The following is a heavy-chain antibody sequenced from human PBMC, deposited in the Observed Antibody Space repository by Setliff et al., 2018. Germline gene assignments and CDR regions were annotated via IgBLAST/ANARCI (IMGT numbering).Heavy chain of an antibody. CDR1: GYTFTGYY. V-gene: IGHV1-2*06. CDR3: ASGLNWLSSTEFDY. CDR2: INPNSGGT. Sequence: ASVKVSCKASGYTFTGYYMHWVRQAPGQGLEWMGRINPNSGGTNYAQKFQGRVTMTRDTSISTAYMELSRLRSDDTAVYYCASGLNWLSSTEFDYWGQGTLVTVSS. D-gene: IGHD1-20*01. J-gene: IGHJ4*02.